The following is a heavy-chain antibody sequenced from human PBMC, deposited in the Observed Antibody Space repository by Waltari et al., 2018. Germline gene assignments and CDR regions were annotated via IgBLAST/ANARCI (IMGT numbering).Heavy chain of an antibody. CDR2: ISAYNGNT. J-gene: IGHJ4*02. CDR3: ARVSRKTGGMVYYFDY. CDR1: GYTFTSYG. Sequence: QVQLVQSGAEVKKPGASVKVSCKPSGYTFTSYGLSWLRQAPGQGLEWMGWISAYNGNTNYAQKLQGRVTMTTDTSTSTAYMELRSLRSDDTAVYYCARVSRKTGGMVYYFDYWGQGTLVTVSS. D-gene: IGHD2-8*02. V-gene: IGHV1-18*01.